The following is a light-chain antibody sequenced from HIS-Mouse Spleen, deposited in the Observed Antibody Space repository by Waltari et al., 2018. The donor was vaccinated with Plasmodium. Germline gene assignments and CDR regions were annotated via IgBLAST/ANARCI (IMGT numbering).Light chain of an antibody. Sequence: QSALTQPRSVSGSPGQSVTISCTGTSSDVGGYNYVSWYQQHPGKAPKLMIYDVRKRPSGVPDRFSGSQSGNTASLTISGLQAEDEADYYCCSYAGSYTWVFGGGTKLTVL. CDR1: SSDVGGYNY. CDR2: DVR. CDR3: CSYAGSYTWV. J-gene: IGLJ3*02. V-gene: IGLV2-11*01.